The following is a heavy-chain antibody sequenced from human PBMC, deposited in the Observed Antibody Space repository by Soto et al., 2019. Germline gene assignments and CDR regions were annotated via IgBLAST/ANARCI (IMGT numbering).Heavy chain of an antibody. D-gene: IGHD3-22*01. CDR1: GFTFSSYS. Sequence: GGSLRLSCAASGFTFSSYSMNWVRQAPGKGLEWVSYISASSRALFYADSVKGRFTISRDNAKNSLYLQMNSLRAEDTAVYYCARSYYDSSASYASYGMDVWGQGTTVTVS. CDR2: ISASSRAL. CDR3: ARSYYDSSASYASYGMDV. V-gene: IGHV3-48*01. J-gene: IGHJ6*02.